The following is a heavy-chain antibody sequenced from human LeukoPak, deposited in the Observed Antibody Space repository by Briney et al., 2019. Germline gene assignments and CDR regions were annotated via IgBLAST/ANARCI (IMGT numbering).Heavy chain of an antibody. CDR3: ARDSDPGYSYGESYWYFDL. CDR2: IYYSGST. V-gene: IGHV4-31*03. D-gene: IGHD5-18*01. Sequence: SETLSLTCTVSSGSISSGGYYWSWIRQHPGKGLEWIGYIYYSGSTYYNPSLKSRVTISVDTSKNQFSLKLSSVTAADTAVYYCARDSDPGYSYGESYWYFDLWGRGTLVTVSS. CDR1: SGSISSGGYY. J-gene: IGHJ2*01.